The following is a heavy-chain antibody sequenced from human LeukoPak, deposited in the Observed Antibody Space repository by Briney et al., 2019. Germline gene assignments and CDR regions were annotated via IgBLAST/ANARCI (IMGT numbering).Heavy chain of an antibody. CDR1: GYTFTGYY. V-gene: IGHV1-2*02. CDR3: ARGPIVGATPFDY. D-gene: IGHD1-26*01. J-gene: IGHJ4*02. CDR2: INPNSGGT. Sequence: GASVKVSCKASGYTFTGYYMHWVRQAPGQGLEWMGWINPNSGGTNYAQKFQGRVTMTRDTSISTAYMELSRLRSDDTAVYYCARGPIVGATPFDYWGQGTLVTVSS.